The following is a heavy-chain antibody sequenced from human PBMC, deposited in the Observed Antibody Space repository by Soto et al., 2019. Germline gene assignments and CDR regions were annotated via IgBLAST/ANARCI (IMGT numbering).Heavy chain of an antibody. Sequence: EVQLVESGGGLVQPEGSLRLSCAASGFTFSSYWMSWVRQAPGKGLEWVANIKQDGSEKYYVDSVKGRFTISRDNAKNSLYLQMNSLRAEDTAVYYCAFDMENYYYMDVWGKGTTVTVSS. V-gene: IGHV3-7*01. CDR2: IKQDGSEK. D-gene: IGHD3-9*01. J-gene: IGHJ6*03. CDR3: AFDMENYYYMDV. CDR1: GFTFSSYW.